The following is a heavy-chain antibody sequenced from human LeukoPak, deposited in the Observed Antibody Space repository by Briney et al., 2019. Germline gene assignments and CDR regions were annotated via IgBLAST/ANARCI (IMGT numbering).Heavy chain of an antibody. CDR1: GFTFSSYW. J-gene: IGHJ4*02. CDR3: ARSESPIAAAGPSDY. CDR2: IKQDGSEK. V-gene: IGHV3-7*01. D-gene: IGHD6-13*01. Sequence: PGGSLRLSCAASGFTFSSYWMSWVRQAPGKGLEWVANIKQDGSEKYYVDSVKGRFTISRDNAKNSLYLQMNSLRAEDTAVYYCARSESPIAAAGPSDYWGQGTLVTVSS.